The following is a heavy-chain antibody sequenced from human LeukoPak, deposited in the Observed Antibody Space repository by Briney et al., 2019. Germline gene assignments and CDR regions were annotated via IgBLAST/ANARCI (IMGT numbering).Heavy chain of an antibody. V-gene: IGHV3-30-3*01. D-gene: IGHD3-10*01. CDR2: ISYDGSNK. CDR1: GFTFSSYA. Sequence: GGSLRLSCAASGFTFSSYAMHWVRQAPGKGLEWVAVISYDGSNKYYADSVKGRFTISRDNSKTTLYLQMNSLRAEDTAVYYCARSSMVRGVKGNFFDYWGQGTLVTVSS. CDR3: ARSSMVRGVKGNFFDY. J-gene: IGHJ4*02.